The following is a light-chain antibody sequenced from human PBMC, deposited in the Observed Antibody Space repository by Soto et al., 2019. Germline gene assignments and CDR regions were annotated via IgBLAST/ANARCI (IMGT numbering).Light chain of an antibody. V-gene: IGKV3-15*01. CDR3: QQYNERPPWT. CDR1: LTMNNN. J-gene: IGKJ1*01. CDR2: GAS. Sequence: EIVMTQSPATLSVSPGERVTLSCRASLTMNNNIAWYQHKPGQAPRLLIFGASSRATGVPGRFSGSGFGTEFTLSISSLQSEDFAVYCCQQYNERPPWTFGQGTTVEMK.